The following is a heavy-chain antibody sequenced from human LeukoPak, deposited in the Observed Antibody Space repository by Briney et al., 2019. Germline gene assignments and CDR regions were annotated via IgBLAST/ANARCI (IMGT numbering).Heavy chain of an antibody. CDR1: GYTFTSYY. CDR2: INPSGGST. J-gene: IGHJ4*02. CDR3: ARGGFSIAAAGLPRPAADFDY. Sequence: GASVKVSCKASGYTFTSYYMHWVRQAPGQGLEWMGIINPSGGSTSYAQKFQGRVTMTRDTSTSTVYMELGSLRSEDTAVYYCARGGFSIAAAGLPRPAADFDYWGQGTLVTVSS. V-gene: IGHV1-46*01. D-gene: IGHD6-13*01.